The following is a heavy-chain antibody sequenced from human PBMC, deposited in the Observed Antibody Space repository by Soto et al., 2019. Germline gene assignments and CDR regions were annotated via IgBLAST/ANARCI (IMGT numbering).Heavy chain of an antibody. CDR3: ARDCTNGVCYPSYHYGMDV. CDR1: GDSVSSNSAA. Sequence: SQTLSLTCAISGDSVSSNSAAWNWIRQSPSRGLEWLGRTYYRSKWYNDYAVSVKSRITINPDTSKNQFSLQLNSVTPEDTTVYYCARDCTNGVCYPSYHYGMDVWGQGTTVTVSS. J-gene: IGHJ6*02. D-gene: IGHD2-8*01. V-gene: IGHV6-1*01. CDR2: TYYRSKWYN.